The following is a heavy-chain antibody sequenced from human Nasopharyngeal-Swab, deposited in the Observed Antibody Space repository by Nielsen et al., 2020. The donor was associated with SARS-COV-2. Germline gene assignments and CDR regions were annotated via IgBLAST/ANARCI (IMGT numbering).Heavy chain of an antibody. D-gene: IGHD3-3*01. Sequence: ASVKVSCKVSGYTLTVLPIHWVRQAPGKGLEWMGTFVPEDGEPIYAQNFQGRVTMPEDTSTYTAYLELSSLRSEDTAVYYCASEGSGVFGVVIYAFDNWGPGTLVTVSS. J-gene: IGHJ3*02. CDR3: ASEGSGVFGVVIYAFDN. CDR1: GYTLTVLP. V-gene: IGHV1-24*01. CDR2: FVPEDGEP.